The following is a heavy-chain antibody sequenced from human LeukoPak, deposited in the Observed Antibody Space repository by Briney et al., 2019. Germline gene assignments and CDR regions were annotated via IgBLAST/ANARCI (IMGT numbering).Heavy chain of an antibody. V-gene: IGHV1-2*06. CDR1: GYTFTGYY. CDR2: INPNSGGT. J-gene: IGHJ3*02. Sequence: GASVKVPCKASGYTFTGYYMHWVRQAPGQGLEWMGRINPNSGGTNYAQKFQGRVTMTRDTSISTAYMELSRLRSDDTAVYYCARALRARDAFDIWGQGTMVTVSS. D-gene: IGHD3-16*01. CDR3: ARALRARDAFDI.